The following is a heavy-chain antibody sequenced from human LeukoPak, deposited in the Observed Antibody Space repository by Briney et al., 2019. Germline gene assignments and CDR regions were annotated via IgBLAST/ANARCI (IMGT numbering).Heavy chain of an antibody. CDR1: GGSISSSSYY. CDR3: SRGVTPIDSYYFDY. V-gene: IGHV4-39*07. CDR2: IYYSGST. Sequence: PSETLSLTCTVSGGSISSSSYYWGWIRQPPGKGLEWIGSIYYSGSTYYNPSLKSRVTISVDTSKNQFSLKLSSVTAADTAVYYCSRGVTPIDSYYFDYWGQGTLVTVSS. D-gene: IGHD3-10*01. J-gene: IGHJ4*02.